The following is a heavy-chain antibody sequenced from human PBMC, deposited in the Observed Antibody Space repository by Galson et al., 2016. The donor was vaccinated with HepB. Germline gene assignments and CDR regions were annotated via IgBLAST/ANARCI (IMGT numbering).Heavy chain of an antibody. V-gene: IGHV3-73*01. CDR3: TRPDFGSEEGDY. J-gene: IGHJ4*02. CDR2: IRSKANNYAT. CDR1: GFSFSDSA. Sequence: SLRLSCAASGFSFSDSAIHWARQASGKGLEWVGRIRSKANNYATVYAASLRGRFTISRDDSKNTAYLQMNSLKTEDTAVYYCTRPDFGSEEGDYWGQGTLVTVSS. D-gene: IGHD3-10*01.